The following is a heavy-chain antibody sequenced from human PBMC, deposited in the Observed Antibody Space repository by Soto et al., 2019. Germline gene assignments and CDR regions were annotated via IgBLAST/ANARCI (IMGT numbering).Heavy chain of an antibody. Sequence: QVQLVQSGGEEKKPGASVKVSCKVSGDTLTELSMHWVRQAPGKGLEWMGGFDPEDGETIYAQKFQGRVTMTEDTSTDTAYMELSSLRSEDTAVYYCATVPTFTVTEAIDYWGQGTLVTVSS. CDR3: ATVPTFTVTEAIDY. D-gene: IGHD4-17*01. V-gene: IGHV1-24*01. CDR1: GDTLTELS. J-gene: IGHJ4*02. CDR2: FDPEDGET.